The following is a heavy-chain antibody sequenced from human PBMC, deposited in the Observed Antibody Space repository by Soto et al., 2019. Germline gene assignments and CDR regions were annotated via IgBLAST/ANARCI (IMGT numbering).Heavy chain of an antibody. CDR2: ISAYNGNT. D-gene: IGHD2-2*01. CDR3: ARDYEDIVVETTGY. V-gene: IGHV1-18*01. CDR1: GYTFTSYG. Sequence: ASVKVSFKASGYTFTSYGISWVRQAPGQGLEWMGWISAYNGNTNYAQKLQGRVTMTTDTSTSTAYMELRSLRSDDTAVYYCARDYEDIVVETTGYWGQGTLVTVSS. J-gene: IGHJ4*02.